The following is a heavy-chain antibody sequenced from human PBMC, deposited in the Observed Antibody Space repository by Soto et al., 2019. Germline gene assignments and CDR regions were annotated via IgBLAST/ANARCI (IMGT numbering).Heavy chain of an antibody. CDR2: IYYSGST. J-gene: IGHJ6*03. CDR3: ARSLRQYYYYYYMDV. V-gene: IGHV4-59*01. Sequence: QVQLQESGPGLVKPSETLSLTCTVSGGSISSYYWSWIRQPPGKGLEWIGYIYYSGSTNYNPSLTSRFTISVYTSKNQFSLKLSSVTAADTAVYYCARSLRQYYYYYYMDVWGKGTTVTVSS. D-gene: IGHD3-16*02. CDR1: GGSISSYY.